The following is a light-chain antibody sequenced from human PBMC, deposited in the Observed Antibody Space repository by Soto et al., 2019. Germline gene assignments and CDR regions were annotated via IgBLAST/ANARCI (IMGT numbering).Light chain of an antibody. J-gene: IGLJ1*01. CDR1: LSDVGFYKY. Sequence: SVLTQPASVSGSPGQSITISCTGSLSDVGFYKYVSWYQQHPGKAPKVLIYEVSNRPSGVSNRFSGSKSGNTASLTISGLQAEDEADYYCNSYTDTSTRYVFGTGTKVTVL. V-gene: IGLV2-14*01. CDR3: NSYTDTSTRYV. CDR2: EVS.